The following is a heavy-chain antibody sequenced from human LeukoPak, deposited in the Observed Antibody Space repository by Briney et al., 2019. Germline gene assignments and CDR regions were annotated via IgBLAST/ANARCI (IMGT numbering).Heavy chain of an antibody. Sequence: SETLSLTCTVSGGSISSSSYYWGWIRQPPGKGLEWIGSIYYSGSTYYNPSLKSRVTTSVDTSKNQFSLKLSSVTAADTAVYYCARRSTRFFDYWGQGTLVTVSS. CDR1: GGSISSSSYY. V-gene: IGHV4-39*01. CDR3: ARRSTRFFDY. CDR2: IYYSGST. J-gene: IGHJ4*02. D-gene: IGHD1-26*01.